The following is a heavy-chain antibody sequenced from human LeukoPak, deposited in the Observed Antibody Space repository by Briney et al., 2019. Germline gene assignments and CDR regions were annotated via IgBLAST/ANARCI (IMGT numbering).Heavy chain of an antibody. J-gene: IGHJ3*02. D-gene: IGHD1-26*01. CDR2: IYYSGST. CDR3: ARHESGSYWAGAFDI. Sequence: SETLSLTCTVSGGSISSYYWSWIRQPPGKGLEWIGNIYYSGSTNYNPSLKIRVAISVDTSQNHFSLNLSSVTAADTAVYYCARHESGSYWAGAFDIWGQGTTVTVSS. CDR1: GGSISSYY. V-gene: IGHV4-59*08.